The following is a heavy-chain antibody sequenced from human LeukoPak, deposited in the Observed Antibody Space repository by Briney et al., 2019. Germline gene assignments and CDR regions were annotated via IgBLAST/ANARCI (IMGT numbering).Heavy chain of an antibody. J-gene: IGHJ4*02. Sequence: GSLRLSCAASGFTFSSYAMSWVRQAPGKGLEWVSAINGGGGSTYYADSVKGRFTISRDNSKNTLYLQMNSLRAEDTAVYYCAKVGSYSSWYFDYWGQGTLVTVSS. D-gene: IGHD3-10*01. CDR1: GFTFSSYA. CDR2: INGGGGST. CDR3: AKVGSYSSWYFDY. V-gene: IGHV3-23*01.